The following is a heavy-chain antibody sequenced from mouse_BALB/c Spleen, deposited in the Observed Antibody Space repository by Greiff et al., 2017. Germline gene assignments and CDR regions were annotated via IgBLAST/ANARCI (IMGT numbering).Heavy chain of an antibody. Sequence: VQLQQSGAELVKPGASVKLSCTASGFNIKDTYMHWVQQRPEQGLEWIGRIDPANGNTKYDPKFQGKATITADTASNTAYLQLSSLTSEDTAVYYCAIYYDYDGAWYFDVWGAGTRVTVAA. CDR2: IDPANGNT. J-gene: IGHJ1*01. CDR3: AIYYDYDGAWYFDV. V-gene: IGHV14-3*02. D-gene: IGHD2-4*01. CDR1: GFNIKDTY.